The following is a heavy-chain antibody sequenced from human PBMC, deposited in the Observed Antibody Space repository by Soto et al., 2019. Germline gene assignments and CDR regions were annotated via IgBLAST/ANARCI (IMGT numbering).Heavy chain of an antibody. J-gene: IGHJ5*02. CDR1: GGSISSGGYY. CDR3: ARWATGDYFYWFDP. Sequence: QVQLQESGPGLVKPSQTLSLTCTVSGGSISSGGYYWSWIRQHPGKGLEWIGYIYYSGSTYYNPSRKSRVTISVDTYKNQFSLKLSSVTAADTAVYYCARWATGDYFYWFDPWGQGTLVTVSS. CDR2: IYYSGST. V-gene: IGHV4-31*03. D-gene: IGHD4-17*01.